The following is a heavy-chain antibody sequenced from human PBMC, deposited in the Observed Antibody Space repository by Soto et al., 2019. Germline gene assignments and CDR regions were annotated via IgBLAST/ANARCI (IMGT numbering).Heavy chain of an antibody. V-gene: IGHV3-73*01. CDR1: GFTFSGSA. CDR3: TGTTPDNWFDP. D-gene: IGHD4-17*01. Sequence: EVQLVESGGGLVQPGGSLKLSCAASGFTFSGSAMHWVCQASGKGLEWVGRIRSKANSYATAYAASVKGRFTISRDDSKNTAYLQMNSLKTEDTAVYYCTGTTPDNWFDPWGQGTLVTVSS. CDR2: IRSKANSYAT. J-gene: IGHJ5*02.